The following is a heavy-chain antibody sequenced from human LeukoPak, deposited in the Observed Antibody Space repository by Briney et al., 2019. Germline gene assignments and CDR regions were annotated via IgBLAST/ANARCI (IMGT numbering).Heavy chain of an antibody. D-gene: IGHD3-3*01. V-gene: IGHV1-2*02. Sequence: GASVKVSCKASGYTFTGYYMHWVRQAPGQGLEWMGWINPNSGGTNYAQKFQGRVTMTRDTSISTAYMELSRLRSDDTAVYYCARDRVPFGVVIPTFGYWGQGTLVTVPS. CDR2: INPNSGGT. CDR1: GYTFTGYY. J-gene: IGHJ4*02. CDR3: ARDRVPFGVVIPTFGY.